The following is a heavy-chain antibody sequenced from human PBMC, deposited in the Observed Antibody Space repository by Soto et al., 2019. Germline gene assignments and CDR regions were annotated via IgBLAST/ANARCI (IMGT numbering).Heavy chain of an antibody. CDR1: GFTFSSYG. CDR3: ARDKAVRYYYYGMDV. V-gene: IGHV3-33*01. J-gene: IGHJ6*02. D-gene: IGHD4-4*01. CDR2: IWYDGSNK. Sequence: PGGSVRLSCAASGFTFSSYGMHWVRQAPGKGLEWVAVIWYDGSNKYYADSVKGRFTISRDNSKNTLYLQMNSLRAEDTAVYYCARDKAVRYYYYGMDVWGQGTTVTVSS.